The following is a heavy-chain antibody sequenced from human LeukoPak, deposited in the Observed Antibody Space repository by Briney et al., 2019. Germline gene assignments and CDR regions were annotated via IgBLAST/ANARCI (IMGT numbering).Heavy chain of an antibody. CDR1: GYSISNGYY. CDR2: IYHSGST. V-gene: IGHV4-38-2*01. CDR3: ARHLNRYVYGSGSADNWFDP. D-gene: IGHD3-10*01. J-gene: IGHJ5*02. Sequence: PSETLSLTCAVSGYSISNGYYWGWIRQPPGKGLEWIGSIYHSGSTYYNPSLKSRVTISVDTSKNQFSLKLSSVTAADTAVYYCARHLNRYVYGSGSADNWFDPWGQGTLVTVSS.